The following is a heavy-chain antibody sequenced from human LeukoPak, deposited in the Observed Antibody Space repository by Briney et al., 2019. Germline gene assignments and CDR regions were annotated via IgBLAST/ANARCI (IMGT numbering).Heavy chain of an antibody. CDR2: FSGSGGTT. CDR3: ANGNRCTSPNCLDYYYFYMDV. J-gene: IGHJ6*03. CDR1: GFTFSSYA. D-gene: IGHD2-8*01. V-gene: IGHV3-23*01. Sequence: GGSLRLSCAASGFTFSSYAMNWVRQAPGRGLEWVSGFSGSGGTTYYADSVKGRFTISRDNSKNTLYLQMNSLRAEDTAVYYCANGNRCTSPNCLDYYYFYMDVWGKGTTVTVSS.